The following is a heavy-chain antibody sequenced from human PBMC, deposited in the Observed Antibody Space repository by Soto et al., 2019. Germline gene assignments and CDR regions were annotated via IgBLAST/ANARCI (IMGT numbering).Heavy chain of an antibody. J-gene: IGHJ4*02. CDR3: ARGLGPRLVSGRYFDY. V-gene: IGHV1-3*01. CDR2: INAGNGNT. Sequence: ASVKVSCKASGYTFTSYAMHWVRQAPGQRLEWMGWINAGNGNTKYSQKFQGRVTITRDTSASTAYMELSSLRSEDTAVYYCARGLGPRLVSGRYFDYWGQGTLVTVSS. D-gene: IGHD1-26*01. CDR1: GYTFTSYA.